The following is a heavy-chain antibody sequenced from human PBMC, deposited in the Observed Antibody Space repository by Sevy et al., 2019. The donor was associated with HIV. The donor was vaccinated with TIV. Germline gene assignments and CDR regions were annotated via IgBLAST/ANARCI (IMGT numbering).Heavy chain of an antibody. Sequence: GGYLRLSCAASGFTFSSYGMHWVRQAPGKGLEWVAVISYDGSNKYYADSVKGRFTISRDNSKNTLYLQMNSLRAEDTAVYYCAKDSPNCGGDCYYYYYGMDVWGQGTTVTVSS. D-gene: IGHD2-21*02. V-gene: IGHV3-30*18. J-gene: IGHJ6*02. CDR1: GFTFSSYG. CDR2: ISYDGSNK. CDR3: AKDSPNCGGDCYYYYYGMDV.